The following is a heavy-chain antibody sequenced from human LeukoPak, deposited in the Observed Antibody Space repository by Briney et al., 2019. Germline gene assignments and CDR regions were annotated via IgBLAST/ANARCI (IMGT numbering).Heavy chain of an antibody. V-gene: IGHV4-59*01. Sequence: SETLSLTCSASGGFNTHYYWSWIRQPPAKGLEWIGYIYHSGSTKYNPSLKSRVTISVDTSKNHFSLKLSSVTAADTAVYYCARGQWLPVFDFWGQGTLVTVSS. J-gene: IGHJ4*02. CDR1: GGFNTHYY. CDR2: IYHSGST. CDR3: ARGQWLPVFDF. D-gene: IGHD3-22*01.